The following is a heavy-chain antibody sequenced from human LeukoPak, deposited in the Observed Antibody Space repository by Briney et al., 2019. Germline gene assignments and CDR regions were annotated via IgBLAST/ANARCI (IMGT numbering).Heavy chain of an antibody. CDR3: ARGLSHGSGSYYIV. Sequence: AAVKVSCKGSGYTFTSYGISWVRHAPGQGLEWMGLISAYNGNTNYAQKLQGRVTMTSDTSTSTAYMELRSLRSDDTAVYYCARGLSHGSGSYYIVWGQGTLVTVSS. D-gene: IGHD3-10*01. V-gene: IGHV1-18*01. CDR2: ISAYNGNT. CDR1: GYTFTSYG. J-gene: IGHJ4*02.